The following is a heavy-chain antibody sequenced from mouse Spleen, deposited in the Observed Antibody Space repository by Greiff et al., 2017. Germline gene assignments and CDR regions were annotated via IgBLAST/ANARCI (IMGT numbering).Heavy chain of an antibody. Sequence: EVQVVESGGGLVQPGGSRKLSCAASGFTFSSFGMHWVRQAPEKGLEWVAYISSGSSTIYYADTVKGRFTISRDNPKNTLFLQMTSLRSEDTAMYYCARSGLLRKMDYWGQGTSVTVSS. J-gene: IGHJ4*01. CDR2: ISSGSSTI. V-gene: IGHV5-17*02. CDR3: ARSGLLRKMDY. CDR1: GFTFSSFG. D-gene: IGHD2-3*01.